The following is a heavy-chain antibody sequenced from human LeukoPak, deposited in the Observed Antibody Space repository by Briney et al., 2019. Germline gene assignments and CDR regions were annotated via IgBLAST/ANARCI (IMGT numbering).Heavy chain of an antibody. Sequence: SETLSLTCTVSGASISSFYWSWIRQPAGKGLEWIGRIYTSGSTNYNPSLKSRVTMSIDTSTNHFSQKLYSVPTADTPAVYFVTDRSGSYDYWGQGILVTVSS. CDR2: IYTSGST. V-gene: IGHV4-4*07. CDR1: GASISSFY. J-gene: IGHJ4*02. CDR3: VTDRSGSYDY. D-gene: IGHD1-26*01.